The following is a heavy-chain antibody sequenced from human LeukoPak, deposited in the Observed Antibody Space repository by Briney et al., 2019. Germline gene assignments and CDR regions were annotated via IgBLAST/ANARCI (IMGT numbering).Heavy chain of an antibody. Sequence: GGSLRLSCVASGFTFSTYAMSWVRAAPARGLEWVSSLRGNGDTFYAESVKGRFTLSRDESRNMVFLHLNKLRVEDTAIYYCAKASWVSNVDAVLWGQGTVVTVSS. CDR1: GFTFSTYA. J-gene: IGHJ4*02. V-gene: IGHV3-23*01. D-gene: IGHD1-1*01. CDR2: LRGNGDT. CDR3: AKASWVSNVDAVL.